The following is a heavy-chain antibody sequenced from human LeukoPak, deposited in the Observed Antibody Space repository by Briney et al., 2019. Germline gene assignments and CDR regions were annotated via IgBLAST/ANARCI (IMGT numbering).Heavy chain of an antibody. V-gene: IGHV4-39*02. Sequence: PSETLSITCTVSGGSISSSGYYWGWIRQPPGKGLEWIGSIYYSGNTYYNPSLKSRLTISVDTSKNHFSLKLTSVTAADTAVYYCARGVPLSSRYSSGWYYFDYWGQGTLVTVSS. CDR1: GGSISSSGYY. CDR3: ARGVPLSSRYSSGWYYFDY. CDR2: IYYSGNT. J-gene: IGHJ4*02. D-gene: IGHD6-19*01.